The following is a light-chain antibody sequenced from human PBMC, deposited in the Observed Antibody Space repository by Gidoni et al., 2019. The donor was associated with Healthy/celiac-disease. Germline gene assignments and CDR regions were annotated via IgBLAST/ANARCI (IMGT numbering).Light chain of an antibody. J-gene: IGKJ2*03. CDR3: QQYGSSPR. V-gene: IGKV3-20*01. CDR2: GAS. Sequence: EIVLTQSPGTLSLSPGERATLSCRASQSVSRSYLAWYQQKPGQAPRLLIYGASSRATGIPDRFSGSGSGTDFTLTISRLEPEDFAVYYCQQYGSSPRFXQXTKLEIK. CDR1: QSVSRSY.